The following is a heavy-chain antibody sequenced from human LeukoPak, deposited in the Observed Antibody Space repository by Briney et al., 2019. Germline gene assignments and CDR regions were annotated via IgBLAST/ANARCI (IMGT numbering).Heavy chain of an antibody. D-gene: IGHD5-18*01. CDR3: TRDADYLIQLWSYFFDY. CDR2: IRSKAYGGTT. CDR1: GFTFSNAW. J-gene: IGHJ4*02. V-gene: IGHV3-49*04. Sequence: GGSLRLSCAASGFTFSNAWMSWVRQAPGKGLEWVGFIRSKAYGGTTEYAASVKGRFTISRDDSKSIAYLQMNSLKTEDTAVYYCTRDADYLIQLWSYFFDYWGQGTLVTVSS.